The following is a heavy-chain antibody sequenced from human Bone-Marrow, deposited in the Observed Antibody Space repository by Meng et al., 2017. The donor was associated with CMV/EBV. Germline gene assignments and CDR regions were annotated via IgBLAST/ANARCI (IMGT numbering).Heavy chain of an antibody. D-gene: IGHD1-1*01. V-gene: IGHV5-51*01. CDR1: GFDFSTYW. J-gene: IGHJ4*02. CDR3: VRDANDWTEGDY. Sequence: KVSCKASGFDFSTYWIGWVRQLPGKGLEWMGIIFPGDFDTTYNPSFRGQVIISADTSLNTAYLEWHSLQAPDSGMYYCVRDANDWTEGDYWGQGTLVTVSS. CDR2: IFPGDFDT.